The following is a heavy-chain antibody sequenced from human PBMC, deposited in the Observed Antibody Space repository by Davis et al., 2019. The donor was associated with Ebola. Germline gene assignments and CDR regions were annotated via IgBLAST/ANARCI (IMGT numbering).Heavy chain of an antibody. CDR2: IWYDGSNK. Sequence: GESLKISCAASGFTFSSYGMHWVRQAPGKGLEWVAVIWYDGSNKYYADSVKGRFTISRDNAKNSLYLQMNSLRAEDTAVYYCARVDSAVAGRDYWGQGTLVTVSS. J-gene: IGHJ4*02. D-gene: IGHD6-19*01. CDR1: GFTFSSYG. CDR3: ARVDSAVAGRDY. V-gene: IGHV3-33*01.